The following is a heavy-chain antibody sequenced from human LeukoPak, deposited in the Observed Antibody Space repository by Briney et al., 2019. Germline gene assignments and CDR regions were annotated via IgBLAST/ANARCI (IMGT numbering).Heavy chain of an antibody. CDR2: INPNSGGT. CDR1: GYTFTGYY. D-gene: IGHD3-22*01. CDR3: ARDLRRGGDYDRPLGY. J-gene: IGHJ4*02. Sequence: ASVKLSCKASGYTFTGYYMHWVRQAPGQGLEWMGWINPNSGGTNYAQKFQGRVTMTRDTSISTAYMELSRLRSDDTAVYYCARDLRRGGDYDRPLGYWGQGTLVTVSS. V-gene: IGHV1-2*02.